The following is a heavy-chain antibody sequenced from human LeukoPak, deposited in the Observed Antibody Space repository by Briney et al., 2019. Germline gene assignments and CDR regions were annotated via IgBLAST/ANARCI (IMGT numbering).Heavy chain of an antibody. CDR2: ISSSSSYI. V-gene: IGHV3-21*01. J-gene: IGHJ4*02. Sequence: GGSLRLSCAASGFTFSSYSMNWVRQAPGKGLEWVSSISSSSSYIYYADSVKDRFTISRDNAKNSLYLQMNSLRAEDTAVYYCARDYSSSWYMDYWGQGTLVTVSS. CDR3: ARDYSSSWYMDY. CDR1: GFTFSSYS. D-gene: IGHD6-13*01.